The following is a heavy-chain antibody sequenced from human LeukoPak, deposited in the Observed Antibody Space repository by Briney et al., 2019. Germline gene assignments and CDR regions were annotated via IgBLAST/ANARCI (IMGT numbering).Heavy chain of an antibody. CDR1: GFTFSSYW. Sequence: GGSLRLSCAASGFTFSSYWMSWVRQAPGKGLEWVANIKQDGSEKYYVDSVKGRFTISRDNAKNSLYLQMNSLRAGDTAVYYCARAPYSGSYHFDYWGQGTLVTVSS. V-gene: IGHV3-7*01. D-gene: IGHD1-26*01. CDR2: IKQDGSEK. J-gene: IGHJ4*02. CDR3: ARAPYSGSYHFDY.